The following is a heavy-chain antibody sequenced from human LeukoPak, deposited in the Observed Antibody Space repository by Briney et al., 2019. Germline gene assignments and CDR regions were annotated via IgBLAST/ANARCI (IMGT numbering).Heavy chain of an antibody. D-gene: IGHD3-22*01. V-gene: IGHV1-69*04. CDR2: IIPILGIA. CDR3: ARDYHDSSGFGAFDI. CDR1: GGTFSSYA. Sequence: GASVKVSCKASGGTFSSYAISWVRQAPGQGLEWMGRIIPILGIANYAQKFQGRVTITADKSTSTAYMELSSLRSEDTAVYYCARDYHDSSGFGAFDIWGQGTMVTVSS. J-gene: IGHJ3*02.